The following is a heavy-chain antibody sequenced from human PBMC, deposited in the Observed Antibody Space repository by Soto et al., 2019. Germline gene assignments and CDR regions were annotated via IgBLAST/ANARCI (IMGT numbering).Heavy chain of an antibody. CDR2: ISGSGGST. Sequence: GGSLRLSCAASGFTFSSYAMSWVRQAPGKGLEWVSAISGSGGSTYYADSVKGRFTISRDNSKNTLYLQMNSLRAEDTAVYYCAKDDPPLSTRAYGMDVWGQGTTVTVSS. D-gene: IGHD3-10*01. J-gene: IGHJ6*02. CDR1: GFTFSSYA. CDR3: AKDDPPLSTRAYGMDV. V-gene: IGHV3-23*01.